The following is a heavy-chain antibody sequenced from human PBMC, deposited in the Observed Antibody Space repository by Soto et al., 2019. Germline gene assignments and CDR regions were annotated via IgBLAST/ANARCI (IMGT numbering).Heavy chain of an antibody. CDR2: SYSGGST. D-gene: IGHD1-1*01. CDR1: DFTVRSNY. J-gene: IGHJ6*02. Sequence: SCAASDFTVRSNYMSWGRQAPGKGLEWVSVSYSGGSTYYAGSVKGRFTISRHNSKNTLYLQMNSLRVEDTAVYYCAKDGSHPRLFYNGLDVWGQGTTVTVSS. V-gene: IGHV3-53*01. CDR3: AKDGSHPRLFYNGLDV.